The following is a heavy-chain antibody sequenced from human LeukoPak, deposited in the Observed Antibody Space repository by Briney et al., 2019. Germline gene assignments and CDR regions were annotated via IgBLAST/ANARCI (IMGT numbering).Heavy chain of an antibody. V-gene: IGHV1-69*05. Sequence: EASVKVSCKASGGIFSSYAISWVRQAPGQGLEWMGGIIPIFGTANYAQKFQGRDTITTDESTSTAYMELSSLRSEDTAVYYCANERGYSGYDGGYYFDYWGQGTLVTVSS. CDR1: GGIFSSYA. J-gene: IGHJ4*02. D-gene: IGHD5-12*01. CDR2: IIPIFGTA. CDR3: ANERGYSGYDGGYYFDY.